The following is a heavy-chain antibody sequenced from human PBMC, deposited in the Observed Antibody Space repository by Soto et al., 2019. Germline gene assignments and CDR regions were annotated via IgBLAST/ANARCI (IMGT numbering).Heavy chain of an antibody. Sequence: SVKVSCKASGYTFTTFAMHWVRQAPGQRPEWLGWINAGSGYTKYSQNFQDRVTISSDTSASTAYMELSSLRSGDTAIYYCARDRVSLAMFGVPVGVFKNWGQGTLVTVSS. D-gene: IGHD3-3*01. CDR1: GYTFTTFA. V-gene: IGHV1-3*01. CDR3: ARDRVSLAMFGVPVGVFKN. CDR2: INAGSGYT. J-gene: IGHJ4*02.